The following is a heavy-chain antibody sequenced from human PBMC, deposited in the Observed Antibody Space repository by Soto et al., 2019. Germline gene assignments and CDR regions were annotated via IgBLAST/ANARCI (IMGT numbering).Heavy chain of an antibody. Sequence: PSETLSLTCTVSGGSISSGGYYWSWIRQHPGKGLEWIGYIYYSGSTYYNPSLKSRVTISVDTSKNQFSLKLSSVTAADTAVYYCARGSVVPAAINWFDPWGQGTLVTVSS. CDR2: IYYSGST. J-gene: IGHJ5*02. CDR3: ARGSVVPAAINWFDP. CDR1: GGSISSGGYY. D-gene: IGHD2-2*01. V-gene: IGHV4-31*03.